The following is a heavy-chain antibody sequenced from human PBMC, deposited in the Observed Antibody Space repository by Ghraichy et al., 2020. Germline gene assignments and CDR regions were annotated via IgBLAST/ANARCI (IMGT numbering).Heavy chain of an antibody. Sequence: GGSLRLSCAASGFSVSNNFMSWVRQAPGKGLEWVSVIYSGGTTQYADSVKGRFTISRDSSESTLYLQMNSLRAEDTAVYYCARGGITVSGVVAYYFHYWGQGTLVTVSS. CDR3: ARGGITVSGVVAYYFHY. J-gene: IGHJ4*02. CDR2: IYSGGTT. V-gene: IGHV3-53*01. D-gene: IGHD3-3*01. CDR1: GFSVSNNF.